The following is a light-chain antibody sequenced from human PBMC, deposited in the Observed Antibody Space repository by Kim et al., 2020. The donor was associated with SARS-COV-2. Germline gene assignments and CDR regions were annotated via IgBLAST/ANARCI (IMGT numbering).Light chain of an antibody. CDR1: QDIRNY. CDR3: LQHDSLPLT. Sequence: DIQMTQSPSSLSASVGDRVTITCQATQDIRNYLNWYQQKPGKAPKLLISDASKLQTGVPSRFSGTGSGTHFSFSIFNLQPEDFATYYCLQHDSLPLTFGGGTKLEI. V-gene: IGKV1-33*01. J-gene: IGKJ4*01. CDR2: DAS.